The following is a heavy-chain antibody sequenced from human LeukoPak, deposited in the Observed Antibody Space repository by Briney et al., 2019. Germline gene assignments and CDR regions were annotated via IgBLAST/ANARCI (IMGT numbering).Heavy chain of an antibody. CDR2: INPNSGGT. D-gene: IGHD1-1*01. CDR3: ARVRYNWNDLDAFDI. CDR1: GYTFTGYY. V-gene: IGHV1-2*02. Sequence: ASVKVSCKASGYTFTGYYMHWVRQAPGQGLEWMGWINPNSGGTNYAQKFQGRVTMTRDTSISTAYMEVSRLRSDDTAVYFCARVRYNWNDLDAFDIWGQGTMVTVSS. J-gene: IGHJ3*02.